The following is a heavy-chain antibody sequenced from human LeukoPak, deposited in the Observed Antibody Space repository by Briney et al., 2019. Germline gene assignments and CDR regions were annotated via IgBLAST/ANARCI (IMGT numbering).Heavy chain of an antibody. V-gene: IGHV3-53*01. CDR2: IHSGGNT. CDR1: GFTVSSSY. D-gene: IGHD2-15*01. Sequence: GGSLRLSCAASGFTVSSSYMSWVRQAPGKGLEWVSVIHSGGNTYYADSVKGRFTISRDNSKNTLYLQMNSLRAEDTAVYYCTRDLNSGGSCWGQGTLVAVSS. J-gene: IGHJ4*02. CDR3: TRDLNSGGSC.